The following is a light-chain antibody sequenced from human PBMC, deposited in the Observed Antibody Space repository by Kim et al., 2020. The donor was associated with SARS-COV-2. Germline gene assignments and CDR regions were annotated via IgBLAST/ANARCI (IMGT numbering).Light chain of an antibody. CDR3: QQYNKWPLT. CDR1: QSVSSN. J-gene: IGKJ4*01. CDR2: GAS. V-gene: IGKV3D-15*01. Sequence: VSPGEQATLSCRASQSVSSNLACYQHKPGQAPRLLIHGASTRATGIPARFSSSGSGTEFTFTISSLQSEDFAVYYCQQYNKWPLTFGRGTKVDIK.